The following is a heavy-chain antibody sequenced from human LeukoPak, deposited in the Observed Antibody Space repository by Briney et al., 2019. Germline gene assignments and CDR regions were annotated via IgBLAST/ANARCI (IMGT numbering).Heavy chain of an antibody. D-gene: IGHD6-13*01. J-gene: IGHJ4*02. Sequence: PGGSLRLSCAASGFTFSSYGMSWVRQAPGKGLEWVSYISSSGSTIYYADSVKGRFTISRDNAKNSLYLQMNSLRAEDTAVYYCATDGGPAYSSSWYLYWGQGSLVTVSS. CDR1: GFTFSSYG. V-gene: IGHV3-48*04. CDR2: ISSSGSTI. CDR3: ATDGGPAYSSSWYLY.